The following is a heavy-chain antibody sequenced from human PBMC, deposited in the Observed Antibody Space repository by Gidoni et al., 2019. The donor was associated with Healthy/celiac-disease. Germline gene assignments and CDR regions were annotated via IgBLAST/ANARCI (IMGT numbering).Heavy chain of an antibody. CDR3: ARDPYYYDSSGPRPHYYFDY. CDR2: IYYSGST. V-gene: IGHV4-30-4*01. D-gene: IGHD3-22*01. J-gene: IGHJ4*02. CDR1: GGSISSGYYY. Sequence: QVQLQESGPGLVKPSQTLSLTCTVPGGSISSGYYYWSWIRQPPGKGLEWIGYIYYSGSTYYNPPLKSRVTISVDTSKNQCSLKLSSVTAADTAVYYCARDPYYYDSSGPRPHYYFDYWGQGTLVTVSS.